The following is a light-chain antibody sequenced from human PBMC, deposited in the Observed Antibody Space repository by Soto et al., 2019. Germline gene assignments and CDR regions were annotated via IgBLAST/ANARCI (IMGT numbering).Light chain of an antibody. CDR3: QQYHNWLPYT. J-gene: IGKJ2*01. CDR1: QSVSSN. CDR2: SAS. Sequence: EILMTQSPATLSVSPGERATLSCRASQSVSSNLAWYQQKPGQAPRLLIYSASSRATGIPARFSGSRSRTAFSLTISTLQSEDFAVYYCQQYHNWLPYTFGQGTKLEIK. V-gene: IGKV3-15*01.